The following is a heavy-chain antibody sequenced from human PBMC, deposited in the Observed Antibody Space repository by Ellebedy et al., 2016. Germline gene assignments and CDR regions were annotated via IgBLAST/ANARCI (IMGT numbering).Heavy chain of an antibody. V-gene: IGHV1-18*01. J-gene: IGHJ3*02. D-gene: IGHD6-19*01. Sequence: ASVKVSCKASGYTFTSYGISWVRQAPGQGLEWMGWISTYNGNTNYAQKLQGRVTMTRDTSASTVHMELNSLRSDDTAVYYCARKRDPIQSVARQDGFDIWGQGTMVTVSS. CDR2: ISTYNGNT. CDR1: GYTFTSYG. CDR3: ARKRDPIQSVARQDGFDI.